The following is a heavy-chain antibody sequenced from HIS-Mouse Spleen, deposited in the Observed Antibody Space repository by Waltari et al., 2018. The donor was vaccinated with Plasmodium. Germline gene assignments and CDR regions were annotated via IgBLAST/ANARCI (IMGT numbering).Heavy chain of an antibody. CDR3: ASSWYWYFDL. Sequence: EVQLVESGGGLVQPGGSLRLSCAASGFTFSSYWMSWVRQAPGKGLEWVAKIKQDGSEKYYVDSGKGRVTIARDNAKNSLYLQMSSLRAEDTAVYYCASSWYWYFDLWGRGTLVTVSS. V-gene: IGHV3-7*01. D-gene: IGHD6-13*01. CDR1: GFTFSSYW. J-gene: IGHJ2*01. CDR2: IKQDGSEK.